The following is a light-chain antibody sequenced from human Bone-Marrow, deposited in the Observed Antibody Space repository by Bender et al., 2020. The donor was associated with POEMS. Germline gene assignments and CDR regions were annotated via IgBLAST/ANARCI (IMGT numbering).Light chain of an antibody. CDR3: QVWDNSSDVV. J-gene: IGLJ3*02. Sequence: SYVLTQPPSVSVAPGQTARITCGENSIGTNDVHWYQQRPGQAPVLVVYDNTHRPSGIPERFSGSNSGNTATLTISRVEAGDEADYYCQVWDNSSDVVFGGGTKLTVL. CDR1: SIGTND. CDR2: DNT. V-gene: IGLV3-21*02.